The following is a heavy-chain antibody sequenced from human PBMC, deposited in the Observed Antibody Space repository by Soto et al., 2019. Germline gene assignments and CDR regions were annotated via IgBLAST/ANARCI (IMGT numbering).Heavy chain of an antibody. J-gene: IGHJ4*02. CDR3: ARDYAGNSGHYDF. CDR2: IFRSGYT. CDR1: GGSIYSDHW. D-gene: IGHD3-22*01. Sequence: SETLSLTCTVSGGSIYSDHWWSWVRQSPGKGLEWIGEIFRSGYTNYSPSLTGRVTMSIDKSKNQFSLTLTSATAADTAIYFCARDYAGNSGHYDFWGRGTQVTASS. V-gene: IGHV4-4*02.